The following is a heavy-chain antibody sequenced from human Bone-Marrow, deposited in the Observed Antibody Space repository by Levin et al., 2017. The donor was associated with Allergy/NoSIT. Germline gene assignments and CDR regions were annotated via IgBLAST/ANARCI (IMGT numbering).Heavy chain of an antibody. Sequence: ASVKVSCKASGYTFTSYAMHWVRQAPGQRLEWMGWINAGNGNTKYSQKLQGRVTITRDTSASTAYMELSSLRSEDTAVYYWARAQEGPMTTVGYFDYWGQGTLVTVSS. D-gene: IGHD4-23*01. CDR3: ARAQEGPMTTVGYFDY. V-gene: IGHV1-3*01. CDR1: GYTFTSYA. J-gene: IGHJ4*02. CDR2: INAGNGNT.